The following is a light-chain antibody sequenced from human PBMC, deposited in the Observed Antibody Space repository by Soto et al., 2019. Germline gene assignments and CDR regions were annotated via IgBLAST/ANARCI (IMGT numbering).Light chain of an antibody. CDR1: SSDVGGYNY. CDR2: EVS. V-gene: IGLV2-8*01. CDR3: SSYAGSNNRV. Sequence: QSALTQPPSAAGSTGQSVTISCTGTSSDVGGYNYVSWYQQHPGRAPKLMIYEVSKRPPGVPDRFSGSKSGNTASLTVSGLQTEDEADYYCSSYAGSNNRVFGTGTKLTVL. J-gene: IGLJ1*01.